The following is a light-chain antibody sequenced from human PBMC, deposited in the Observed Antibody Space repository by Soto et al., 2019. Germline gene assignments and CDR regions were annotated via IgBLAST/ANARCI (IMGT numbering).Light chain of an antibody. CDR1: QSISSY. Sequence: DIQMTQSPSTLSASVGDRVPITCRASQSISSYLNWYQQKPGKAPKLLIYAASSLETGVPSRFSGGGSRTHFSFTISSLQPEDFATYYCHQYDSLPPTFGQGTRLEI. CDR2: AAS. V-gene: IGKV1-33*01. CDR3: HQYDSLPPT. J-gene: IGKJ5*01.